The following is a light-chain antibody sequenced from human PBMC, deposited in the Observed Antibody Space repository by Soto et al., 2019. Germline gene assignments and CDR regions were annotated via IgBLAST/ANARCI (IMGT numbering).Light chain of an antibody. CDR3: QQYDNSPIT. Sequence: EIVLTHSPCILSLSPGSRSSLSCGASQSISRSFLDWYQKNPGQAPRLLIYGASSRATGIPDRLSGTGSETDLTITISRMENEDFEVYYCQQYDNSPITFGQGTRLEIK. CDR1: QSISRSF. CDR2: GAS. J-gene: IGKJ5*01. V-gene: IGKV3-20*01.